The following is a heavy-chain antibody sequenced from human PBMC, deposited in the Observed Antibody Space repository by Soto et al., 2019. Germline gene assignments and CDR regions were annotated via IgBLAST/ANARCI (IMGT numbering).Heavy chain of an antibody. CDR1: GFTFSSYS. V-gene: IGHV3-7*01. J-gene: IGHJ5*02. D-gene: IGHD3-22*01. CDR3: ARDLYYYDSSALGWFDP. Sequence: GSLRLSCAASGFTFSSYSMSWVRQAPGKGLEWVANINQDGSEKNYVESVKGRFTISRDNAKNSLYLQMNSLRAEDTALYYCARDLYYYDSSALGWFDPWGQGTLVTVSS. CDR2: INQDGSEK.